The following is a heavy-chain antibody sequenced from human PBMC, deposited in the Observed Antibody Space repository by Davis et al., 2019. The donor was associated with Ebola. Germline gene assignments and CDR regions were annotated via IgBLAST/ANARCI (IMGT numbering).Heavy chain of an antibody. D-gene: IGHD6-19*01. CDR2: IYDHST. CDR3: ATTQWLREFDN. CDR1: GFTVSSNH. V-gene: IGHV3-53*05. Sequence: PGGSLRLSCAASGFTVSSNHMSWVRQAPGKGLEWVSVIYDHSTANADSVRGRFIISRDKSNNTLYLEMNSLRVDDTAVYYRATTQWLREFDNWGQGTLVTVSS. J-gene: IGHJ4*02.